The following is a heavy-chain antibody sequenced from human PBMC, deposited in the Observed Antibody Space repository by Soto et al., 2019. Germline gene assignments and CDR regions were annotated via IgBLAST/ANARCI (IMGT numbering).Heavy chain of an antibody. CDR1: GFTFSSYG. CDR2: IWYDGSNK. CDR3: ARDPQQLAKPDNWFDP. V-gene: IGHV3-33*01. Sequence: PGGSLRLSCAASGFTFSSYGMHWVRQAPGKGLEWVAVIWYDGSNKYYADSVKGRFTISRDNSKNTLYLQMNSLRAEDTAVYYCARDPQQLAKPDNWFDPWGQGTLVIVSS. D-gene: IGHD6-13*01. J-gene: IGHJ5*02.